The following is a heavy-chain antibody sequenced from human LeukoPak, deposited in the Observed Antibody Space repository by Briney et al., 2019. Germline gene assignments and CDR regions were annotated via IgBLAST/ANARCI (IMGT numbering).Heavy chain of an antibody. CDR1: GFTFSSYA. CDR3: AALGGERRSSYYYGMDV. J-gene: IGHJ6*02. Sequence: SGGSLRLSCAASGFTFSSYAMSWVRQAPGKGLEWVSAISGSGGSTYYADSVKGRFTISRDNSKNTLYLQMNSLRAEDTAVYYCAALGGERRSSYYYGMDVWGQGTTVTVSS. D-gene: IGHD1-26*01. CDR2: ISGSGGST. V-gene: IGHV3-23*01.